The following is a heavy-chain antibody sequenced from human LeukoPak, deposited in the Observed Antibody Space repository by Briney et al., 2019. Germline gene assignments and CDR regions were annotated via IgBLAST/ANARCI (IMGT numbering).Heavy chain of an antibody. Sequence: LPGGSLRLSCAASGFTVSNNFMRWVRQAPGKGLEWVSAISGSGGSTYYADSVKGRFTISRDNSKNTLYLQMNSLRAEDTAVYYCAKAHYYYDSSGYYFDYWGQGTLVTVSS. J-gene: IGHJ4*02. V-gene: IGHV3-23*01. D-gene: IGHD3-22*01. CDR2: ISGSGGST. CDR3: AKAHYYYDSSGYYFDY. CDR1: GFTVSNNF.